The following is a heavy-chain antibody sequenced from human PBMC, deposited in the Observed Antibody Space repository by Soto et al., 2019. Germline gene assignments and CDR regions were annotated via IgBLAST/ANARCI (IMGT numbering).Heavy chain of an antibody. CDR2: ISAYNGNT. V-gene: IGHV1-18*01. CDR3: ARSRDIVLMVYAPDAFDI. Sequence: ASVKVSCKASGYTFTSYGISWVRQAPGQGLEWMGWISAYNGNTNYAQKLQGRVTMTTATSTSTAYMELRSLRSDDTAVYYCARSRDIVLMVYAPDAFDIWGQGTMVTVSS. D-gene: IGHD2-8*01. J-gene: IGHJ3*02. CDR1: GYTFTSYG.